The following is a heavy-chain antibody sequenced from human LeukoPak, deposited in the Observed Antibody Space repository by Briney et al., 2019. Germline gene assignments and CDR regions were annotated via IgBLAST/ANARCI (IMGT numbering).Heavy chain of an antibody. J-gene: IGHJ5*02. V-gene: IGHV3-7*01. D-gene: IGHD5-12*01. CDR2: IKQDGSEK. CDR3: ARSVVASRFWFDP. Sequence: GGSLRLSCAASGFTFSKHWMSWVRQAPGKGLEWVANIKQDGSEKYYVDSVKGRFTISRDNAKNSLYLQMNSLRAEDTAVYYCARSVVASRFWFDPSGQGTLVTVSS. CDR1: GFTFSKHW.